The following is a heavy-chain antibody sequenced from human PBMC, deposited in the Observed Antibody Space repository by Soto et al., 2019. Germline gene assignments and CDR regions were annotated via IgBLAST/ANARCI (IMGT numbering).Heavy chain of an antibody. D-gene: IGHD3-3*01. CDR2: IIPIFGIG. CDR1: GDTFNRYA. V-gene: IGHV1-69*13. Sequence: SVKVSCKASGDTFNRYAISWVRQAPGQGLEWMGGIIPIFGIGNDAQRFQGRVTITADESTGTAYMELSSLRSEDTGVYYCARSAITLFGVVSIPPHYYSEMDVWGQGTTVTVSS. CDR3: ARSAITLFGVVSIPPHYYSEMDV. J-gene: IGHJ6*01.